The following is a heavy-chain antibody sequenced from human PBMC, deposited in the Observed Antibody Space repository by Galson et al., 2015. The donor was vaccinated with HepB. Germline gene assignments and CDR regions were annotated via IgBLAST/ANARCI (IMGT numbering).Heavy chain of an antibody. J-gene: IGHJ4*02. D-gene: IGHD3-22*01. Sequence: SLRLSCAASGFTFSSYGMHWVRQAPGKGLEWVAVISYDGSNKYYADSVKGRFTISRDNSKNTLYLQMNSLRAEDTAVYYCAKDLVGYYDGSGYYGVDCWGQGTLVTVSS. CDR3: AKDLVGYYDGSGYYGVDC. CDR2: ISYDGSNK. CDR1: GFTFSSYG. V-gene: IGHV3-30*18.